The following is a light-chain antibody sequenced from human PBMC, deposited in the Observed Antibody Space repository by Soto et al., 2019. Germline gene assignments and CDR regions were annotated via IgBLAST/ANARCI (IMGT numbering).Light chain of an antibody. CDR3: QQFNSYPIT. V-gene: IGKV1-13*02. CDR2: DVS. CDR1: QDVRGA. Sequence: IQMTQSPSTLSASVGDRVTITCRASQDVRGALAWYQQKPGKAPKILIYDVSVLESGVPTRFSGSGSGTDFTLTITSLQPVDFATYYCQQFNSYPITFGQGTRLEIK. J-gene: IGKJ5*01.